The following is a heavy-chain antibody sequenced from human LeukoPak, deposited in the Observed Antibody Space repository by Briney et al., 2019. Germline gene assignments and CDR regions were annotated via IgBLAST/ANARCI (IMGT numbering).Heavy chain of an antibody. CDR1: GGSITQTNY. CDR3: ARSGNWAYGSGSYYAFDI. J-gene: IGHJ3*02. V-gene: IGHV4-4*02. Sequence: PSETLSLTCDVSGGSITQTNYWTWVRQPPGKGLEWIGEVNLQGSTNYNPSLMRRVAISVDTSANHVSLQLTSVTAADTAVYYCARSGNWAYGSGSYYAFDIWGQGTMVTVSS. D-gene: IGHD3-10*01. CDR2: VNLQGST.